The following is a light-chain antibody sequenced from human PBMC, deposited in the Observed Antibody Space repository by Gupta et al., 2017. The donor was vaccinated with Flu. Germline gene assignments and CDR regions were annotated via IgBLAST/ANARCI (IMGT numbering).Light chain of an antibody. CDR1: QSISRW. CDR2: MAS. J-gene: IGKJ1*01. V-gene: IGKV1-5*03. CDR3: QQYNSYPWT. Sequence: DIQMTQSPSTLSASVGDRVTITCRASQSISRWLAWHQQKPGKAPTFLIYMASSLEPGVPSRFSGSGSGTEFTLTISSLQPDDFASYYCQQYNSYPWTFGQGTKVEI.